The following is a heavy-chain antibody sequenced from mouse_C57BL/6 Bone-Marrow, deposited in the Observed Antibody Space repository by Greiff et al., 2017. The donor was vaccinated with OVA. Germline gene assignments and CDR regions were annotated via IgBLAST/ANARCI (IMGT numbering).Heavy chain of an antibody. J-gene: IGHJ2*01. Sequence: EVKLVESGPGLVKPSQSLSLTCSATGYSITSGYYWNWIRQFPGNKLEWMGYISYDGSNNYNPSLKNRISITRDTSKNQFFLKLNSVTTEETATYYCARDPPIYYDYPLGYFGYWGQGTALTVTS. V-gene: IGHV3-6*01. D-gene: IGHD2-4*01. CDR1: GYSITSGYY. CDR2: ISYDGSN. CDR3: ARDPPIYYDYPLGYFGY.